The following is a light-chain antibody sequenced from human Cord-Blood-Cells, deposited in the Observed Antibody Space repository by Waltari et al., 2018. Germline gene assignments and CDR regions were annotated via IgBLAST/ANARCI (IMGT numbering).Light chain of an antibody. V-gene: IGKV1-33*01. J-gene: IGKJ5*01. CDR3: QQIT. Sequence: DIQLTQSPSSLSAPVGDRVTITCQASQDISNYLNWYQQKPGKAPKLLIYDASNLETGVPSRFSGSGSGTDFTFTISSLQPEDIATYYCQQITFGQGTRLEIK. CDR2: DAS. CDR1: QDISNY.